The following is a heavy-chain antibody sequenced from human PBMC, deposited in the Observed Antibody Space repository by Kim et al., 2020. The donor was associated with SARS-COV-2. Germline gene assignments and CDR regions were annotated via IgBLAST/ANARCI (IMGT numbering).Heavy chain of an antibody. CDR2: ISAYNGNT. CDR3: ARVQAPRSLSYGSGSYPFDY. J-gene: IGHJ4*02. CDR1: GYTFTSYG. Sequence: ASVKVSCKASGYTFTSYGISWVRQAPGQGLEWMGWISAYNGNTNYAQKLQGRVTMTTDTSTSTAYMELRSLRSDDTAVYYCARVQAPRSLSYGSGSYPFDYWGQGTLVTVSS. D-gene: IGHD3-10*01. V-gene: IGHV1-18*01.